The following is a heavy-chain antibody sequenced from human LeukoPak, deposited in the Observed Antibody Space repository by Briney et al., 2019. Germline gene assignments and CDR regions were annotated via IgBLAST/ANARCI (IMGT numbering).Heavy chain of an antibody. D-gene: IGHD3-10*01. CDR3: HLWFGETFDY. J-gene: IGHJ4*02. CDR2: INPNSGST. V-gene: IGHV1-2*02. CDR1: GYTFTGYY. Sequence: ASVKVSCKASGYTFTGYYMHWVRQAPGQGLEWMGWINPNSGSTNYAQKFQGRVIMTRDTSISTACMELSRLRSDDTAVYYCHLWFGETFDYWGQGTLVTVSS.